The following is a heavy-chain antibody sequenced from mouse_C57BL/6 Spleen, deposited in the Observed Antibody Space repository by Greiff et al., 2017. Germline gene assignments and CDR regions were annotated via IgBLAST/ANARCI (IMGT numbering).Heavy chain of an antibody. CDR2: ISYDGSN. Sequence: ESGPGLVKPSQSLSLTCSVTGYSITSGYYWNWIRQFPGNKLEWMGYISYDGSNNYNPSLKNRISITRYTSKNQFFLKLNSVTTEATATYFCASEGTDYSNYERVLAYWGQGTLVTVSA. D-gene: IGHD2-5*01. V-gene: IGHV3-6*01. CDR3: ASEGTDYSNYERVLAY. J-gene: IGHJ3*01. CDR1: GYSITSGYY.